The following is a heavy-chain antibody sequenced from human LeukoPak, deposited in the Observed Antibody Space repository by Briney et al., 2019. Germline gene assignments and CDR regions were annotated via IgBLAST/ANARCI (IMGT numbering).Heavy chain of an antibody. CDR2: MNPNSGNT. CDR1: GYTFTSYD. J-gene: IGHJ4*02. V-gene: IGHV1-8*01. Sequence: EASVKVSCKASGYTFTSYDINWVRQATGQGLEWMGWMNPNSGNTGYAQKFQGRVTMTRNTSISTAYMELSRLRSDDTAVYYCARAAWAAADIPSDYWGQGTLVTVSS. CDR3: ARAAWAAADIPSDY. D-gene: IGHD6-13*01.